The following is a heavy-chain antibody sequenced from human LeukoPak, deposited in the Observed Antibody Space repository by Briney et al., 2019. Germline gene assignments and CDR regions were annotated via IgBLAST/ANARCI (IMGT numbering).Heavy chain of an antibody. CDR1: GYTFTGYY. CDR2: INPNSGGT. CDR3: AREAGGDYDGFY. Sequence: EASVKVSCKASGYTFTGYYMHWVRQAPGQGLEWMGWINPNSGGTNYAQKFQGRVTMTRDTSISTAYMELSRLRSDGTAVYYCAREAGGDYDGFYWGQGTLVTVSS. J-gene: IGHJ4*02. V-gene: IGHV1-2*02. D-gene: IGHD4-17*01.